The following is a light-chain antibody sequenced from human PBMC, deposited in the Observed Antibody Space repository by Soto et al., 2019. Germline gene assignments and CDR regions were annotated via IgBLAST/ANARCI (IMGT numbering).Light chain of an antibody. CDR1: QSISSY. CDR2: AAS. V-gene: IGKV1-39*01. Sequence: DIQMPQSPSSLSASVGDRVTITCRASQSISSYLNWYQQKPGKAPKLLIYAASSLQTGVPSRFSGSGSGTDFTLTISSLQREDFATYYCQQSYRTRLTFGGGTKVEIK. CDR3: QQSYRTRLT. J-gene: IGKJ4*01.